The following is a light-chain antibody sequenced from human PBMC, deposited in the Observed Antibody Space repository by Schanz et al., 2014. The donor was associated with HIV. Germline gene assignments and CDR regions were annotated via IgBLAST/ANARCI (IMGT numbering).Light chain of an antibody. Sequence: QSVLTQPASVSGSPGQSITISCTGTSSDVGSYDLVSWYQQHPDKAPKLMISEGTKRPSGVSRRFSGSKSGNTASLTISGLQAEDEAVYYCCSYAGDYWVFGGGTKLTVL. CDR1: SSDVGSYDL. CDR3: CSYAGDYWV. CDR2: EGT. V-gene: IGLV2-23*01. J-gene: IGLJ3*02.